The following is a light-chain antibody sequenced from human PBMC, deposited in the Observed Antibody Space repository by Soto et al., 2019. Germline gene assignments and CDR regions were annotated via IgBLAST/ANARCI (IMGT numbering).Light chain of an antibody. V-gene: IGLV1-51*01. J-gene: IGLJ2*01. CDR2: DNN. Sequence: QSVLTQPPSVSAAPGQKVTISCSGSSSNIGNNYVSWYQQLPGTAPKLLIYDNNKRPSGIPDRSSGSKSGTSATLGITGLQTGDEADYYCGTWDSSLSAGEFGGGTKLTVL. CDR3: GTWDSSLSAGE. CDR1: SSNIGNNY.